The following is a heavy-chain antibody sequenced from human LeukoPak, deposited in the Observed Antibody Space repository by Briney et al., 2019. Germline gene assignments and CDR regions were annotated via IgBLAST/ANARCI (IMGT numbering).Heavy chain of an antibody. D-gene: IGHD2-15*01. V-gene: IGHV1-18*01. Sequence: ASVKLSCKASGYTFTSYGISWVRQAPGHGLEWMGWISAYNGNTNYAQKFQGRVTITADKSTRTAYMELSSLRAEDTAVYYCARTATREYYFDYWGQGTLVTVSS. CDR2: ISAYNGNT. CDR3: ARTATREYYFDY. J-gene: IGHJ4*02. CDR1: GYTFTSYG.